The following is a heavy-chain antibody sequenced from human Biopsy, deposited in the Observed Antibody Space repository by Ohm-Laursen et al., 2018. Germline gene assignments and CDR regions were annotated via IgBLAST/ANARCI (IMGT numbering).Heavy chain of an antibody. V-gene: IGHV1-18*01. Sequence: ASVKASCKASGYTFTTYGTSWVRQAPGQGLEWMGWINTENGNTIYAQNLQGRVTMTADTSTSTAYMEVTCLRSDDTAVYYCARAKLEPVYYYYGMDVWGQGTTVTVSS. CDR1: GYTFTTYG. D-gene: IGHD1-1*01. J-gene: IGHJ6*02. CDR2: INTENGNT. CDR3: ARAKLEPVYYYYGMDV.